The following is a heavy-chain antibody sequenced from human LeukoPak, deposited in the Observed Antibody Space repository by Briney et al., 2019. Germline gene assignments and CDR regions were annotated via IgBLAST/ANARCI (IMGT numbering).Heavy chain of an antibody. Sequence: GASAKVSCKASGYTFTSYGISWVRQAPGQGLEWMGWISAYNGNTNYAQKLQGRVTMTTDTSTSTAYMELRSLRSDDTAVYYCARDRYYDSSADDAFDIWGQGTMVTVSS. CDR3: ARDRYYDSSADDAFDI. CDR2: ISAYNGNT. CDR1: GYTFTSYG. V-gene: IGHV1-18*01. J-gene: IGHJ3*02. D-gene: IGHD3-22*01.